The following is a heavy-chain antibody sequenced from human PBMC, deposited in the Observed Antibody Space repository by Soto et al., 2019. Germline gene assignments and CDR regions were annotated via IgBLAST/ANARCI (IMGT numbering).Heavy chain of an antibody. CDR1: GFPFTTYG. CDR2: ISYDGSNK. D-gene: IGHD3-10*01. J-gene: IGHJ4*02. Sequence: QVQLVESGGGVVQPGRSLRLSCVASGFPFTTYGMHWVREGPGKGLGWVAVISYDGSNKYYADSVKGRFTISRDNSKNTLYLQMNSLRPEDTALYYCVGGQYYFDYRGQGTLVTVSS. V-gene: IGHV3-30*03. CDR3: VGGQYYFDY.